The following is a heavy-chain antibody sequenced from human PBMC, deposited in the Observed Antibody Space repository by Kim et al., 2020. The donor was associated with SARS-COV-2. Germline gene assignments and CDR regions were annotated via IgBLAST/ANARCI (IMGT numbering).Heavy chain of an antibody. Sequence: GGSLRLSCAASGFTFSSYGMHWVRQAPGKGLEWVAVIWYDGSNKYYADSVKGRFTISRDNSNNTLYLQMNSLRAEDTAVYYCARDKRPYYYDSSGYYGPAYYFDYWGQGTLVTVSS. CDR3: ARDKRPYYYDSSGYYGPAYYFDY. D-gene: IGHD3-22*01. J-gene: IGHJ4*02. V-gene: IGHV3-33*01. CDR1: GFTFSSYG. CDR2: IWYDGSNK.